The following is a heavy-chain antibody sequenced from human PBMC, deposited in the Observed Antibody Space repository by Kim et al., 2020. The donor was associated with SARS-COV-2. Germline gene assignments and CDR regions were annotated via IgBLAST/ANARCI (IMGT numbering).Heavy chain of an antibody. J-gene: IGHJ6*02. CDR3: ARDKLNGHGGNSDYYYGMDV. D-gene: IGHD4-17*01. CDR2: IYYSGST. Sequence: SETLSLTCTVSGGSISSGGYYWSWIRQHPGKGLEWIGYIYYSGSTYYNPSLKSRVTISVDTSKNQFSLKLSSVTAADTAVYYCARDKLNGHGGNSDYYYGMDVWGQGTTVTVSS. V-gene: IGHV4-31*03. CDR1: GGSISSGGYY.